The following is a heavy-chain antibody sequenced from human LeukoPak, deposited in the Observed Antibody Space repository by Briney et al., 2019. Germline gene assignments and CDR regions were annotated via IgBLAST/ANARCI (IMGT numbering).Heavy chain of an antibody. J-gene: IGHJ6*02. D-gene: IGHD1-26*01. CDR2: IIPIFGTA. Sequence: GVSVKVSCKASGGTFSSYAISWVRQAPGQGLEWMGGIIPIFGTANYAQKFQGRATITADESTSTAYMELSSLRSEDTAVYYCAGGRIVGATTKYYYYGMDVWGQGTTVTVSS. CDR1: GGTFSSYA. CDR3: AGGRIVGATTKYYYYGMDV. V-gene: IGHV1-69*13.